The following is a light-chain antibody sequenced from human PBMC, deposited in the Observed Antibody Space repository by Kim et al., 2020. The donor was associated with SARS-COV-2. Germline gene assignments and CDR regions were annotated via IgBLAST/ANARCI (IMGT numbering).Light chain of an antibody. CDR1: QGISSA. Sequence: AIQLTQSPSSLSASVGDRVTITSRASQGISSALAWYQQKPGKAPKLLIYDASSLESGVPSRFSGSGSGTDFTLTISSLQPEDFATYYCQQFNSYPTFGGGTKVDIK. J-gene: IGKJ4*01. CDR2: DAS. V-gene: IGKV1-13*02. CDR3: QQFNSYPT.